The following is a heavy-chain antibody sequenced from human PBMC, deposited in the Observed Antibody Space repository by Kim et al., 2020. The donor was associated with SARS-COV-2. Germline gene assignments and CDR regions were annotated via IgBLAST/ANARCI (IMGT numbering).Heavy chain of an antibody. J-gene: IGHJ4*02. V-gene: IGHV3-74*01. D-gene: IGHD6-6*01. CDR2: GSST. CDR3: LSSSPTADY. Sequence: GSSTTYADSVKGRVTISRDNAKNTLYLQMNSLRAEDTAVYYCLSSSPTADYWGQGTLVTVSS.